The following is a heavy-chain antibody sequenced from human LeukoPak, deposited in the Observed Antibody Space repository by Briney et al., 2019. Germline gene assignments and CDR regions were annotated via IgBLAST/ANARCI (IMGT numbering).Heavy chain of an antibody. V-gene: IGHV4-39*01. Sequence: TPSETLSLTCTVSGGSISSSSYYWGWIRQPPGKGLEWIGSIYYSGSTYYNPSLKSRVTISVDTSKNQFSLKLSSVTAADTAVYYCARLFKGSWGQGTLVTVSS. CDR3: ARLFKGS. CDR1: GGSISSSSYY. CDR2: IYYSGST. J-gene: IGHJ4*02.